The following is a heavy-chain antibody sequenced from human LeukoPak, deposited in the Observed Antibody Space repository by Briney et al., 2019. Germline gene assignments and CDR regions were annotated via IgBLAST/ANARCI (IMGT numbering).Heavy chain of an antibody. CDR2: ISSSGSTI. J-gene: IGHJ5*02. CDR3: ARTLIAAAGTNWFDP. D-gene: IGHD6-13*01. V-gene: IGHV3-11*04. CDR1: GFTFSDYY. Sequence: PGGSLRLSCAASGFTFSDYYMSWIRQAPGKGLEWVSYISSSGSTIYYADSVKGRFTISRDNAKNSLYLQMNSLRAEDTAVYYCARTLIAAAGTNWFDPWGQGTLVTVSS.